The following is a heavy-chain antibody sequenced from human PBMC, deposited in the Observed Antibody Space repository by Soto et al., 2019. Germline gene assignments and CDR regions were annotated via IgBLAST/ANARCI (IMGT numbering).Heavy chain of an antibody. D-gene: IGHD3-10*01. J-gene: IGHJ4*02. Sequence: SETLSLTCSVSGGSINSYWWSWIRQPAGKGLEWIGRVYSSGSPDYNPSLNSRATLSVETSKNQFSLKLSSVTAADTAVYYCARDIGSYAYGEGYWGQGSQVTVSS. CDR3: ARDIGSYAYGEGY. V-gene: IGHV4-4*07. CDR2: VYSSGSP. CDR1: GGSINSYW.